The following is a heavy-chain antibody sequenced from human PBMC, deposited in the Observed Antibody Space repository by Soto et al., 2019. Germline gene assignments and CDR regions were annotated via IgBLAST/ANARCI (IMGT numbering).Heavy chain of an antibody. D-gene: IGHD2-2*01. Sequence: ASVKVSCKASGYTFTSYGISWVRQAPGQGLEWMGWISAYNGNTNYAQKLQGRVTMTTDTSTSTAYMELRSLRSDDTAVYYCASIVVVPAATLHDAFDIWGQGTMVTVSS. CDR3: ASIVVVPAATLHDAFDI. V-gene: IGHV1-18*01. CDR2: ISAYNGNT. J-gene: IGHJ3*02. CDR1: GYTFTSYG.